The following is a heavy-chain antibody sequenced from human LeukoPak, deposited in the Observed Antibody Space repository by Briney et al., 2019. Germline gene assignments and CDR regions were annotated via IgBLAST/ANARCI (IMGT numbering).Heavy chain of an antibody. Sequence: ASVKVSCKASGYTFTSYDINWVRQATGQGLEWMGWMNPNSGNTGYAQKFQGRVTMTRNTSISTAYMELSRLRSDDTAVYYCARSSNSGYYFDYWGQEPWSPSPQ. V-gene: IGHV1-8*01. D-gene: IGHD1-26*01. J-gene: IGHJ4*01. CDR1: GYTFTSYD. CDR2: MNPNSGNT. CDR3: ARSSNSGYYFDY.